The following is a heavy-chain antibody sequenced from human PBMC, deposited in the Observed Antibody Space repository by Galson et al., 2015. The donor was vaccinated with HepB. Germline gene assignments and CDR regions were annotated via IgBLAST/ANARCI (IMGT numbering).Heavy chain of an antibody. D-gene: IGHD3-22*01. J-gene: IGHJ4*02. CDR3: ARGSETLLTYYYDSGHYVDY. Sequence: SLRLSCAASGFTFSSYWMSWVRQAPGKGLEWVANIKQDGSEKYYVDSVKGRFTISRDNAKNSLYLQMNSLRAEDTAVYYCARGSETLLTYYYDSGHYVDYWGQGTLVTVSS. V-gene: IGHV3-7*03. CDR2: IKQDGSEK. CDR1: GFTFSSYW.